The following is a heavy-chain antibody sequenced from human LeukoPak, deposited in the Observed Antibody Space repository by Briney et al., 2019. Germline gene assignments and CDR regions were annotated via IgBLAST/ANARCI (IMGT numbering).Heavy chain of an antibody. Sequence: GASVKVSCKASGGTFSSYAISWVRQAPGQGLEWMGGIIPIFGTANYAQKFQGRVTITADESTSTAYMELSSLRSEDTAVYYCARGGYCGGDCYPFDYWGQGTLVTVSS. CDR2: IIPIFGTA. V-gene: IGHV1-69*13. CDR3: ARGGYCGGDCYPFDY. CDR1: GGTFSSYA. D-gene: IGHD2-21*02. J-gene: IGHJ4*02.